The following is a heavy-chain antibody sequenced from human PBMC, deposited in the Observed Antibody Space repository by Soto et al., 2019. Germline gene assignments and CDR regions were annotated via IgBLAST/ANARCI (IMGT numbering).Heavy chain of an antibody. Sequence: PGGSLRLSCSGSGFTFSSYAMHWVRQAPGKGLEYASAISSNGGSTYYADSVKGRFTISRDNSKKTLYLQMTSLRVEDTAVYYCVKGKYSSSGLLDWFDPWCQGTVVTVSS. J-gene: IGHJ5*01. CDR3: VKGKYSSSGLLDWFDP. CDR1: GFTFSSYA. V-gene: IGHV3-64D*06. D-gene: IGHD6-6*01. CDR2: ISSNGGST.